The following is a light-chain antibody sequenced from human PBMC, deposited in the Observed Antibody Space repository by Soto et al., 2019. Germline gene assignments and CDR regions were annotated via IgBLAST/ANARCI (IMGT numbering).Light chain of an antibody. V-gene: IGLV1-40*01. Sequence: QSVLTQPPSVTGAPGQRVTISCTGSNSNIGAGFAVHWYQQFTVRVPKLLIYGDTNRPSGVPDRFSGSKSGTSASLAITGLQAEDEADYYCQSYDSSLPGLLFGVGTKLTVL. J-gene: IGLJ2*01. CDR1: NSNIGAGFA. CDR3: QSYDSSLPGLL. CDR2: GDT.